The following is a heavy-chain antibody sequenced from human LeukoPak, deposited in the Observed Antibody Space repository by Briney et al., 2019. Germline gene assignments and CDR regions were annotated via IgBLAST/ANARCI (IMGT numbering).Heavy chain of an antibody. V-gene: IGHV1-18*01. D-gene: IGHD3-3*01. CDR2: ISAYNGNT. CDR1: GYTFTSYG. Sequence: ASVKVSCKASGYTFTSYGISWVRQAPGQGLEWMGWISAYNGNTNYAQKLQGRVTMTTDTSTSTAYMELRSLRSDDTAVYYCARGSREDFWSGPNYYYYMDVWGKGTTVTVSS. J-gene: IGHJ6*03. CDR3: ARGSREDFWSGPNYYYYMDV.